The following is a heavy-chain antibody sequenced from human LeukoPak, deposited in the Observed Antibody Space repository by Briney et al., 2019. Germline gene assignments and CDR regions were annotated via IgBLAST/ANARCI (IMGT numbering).Heavy chain of an antibody. D-gene: IGHD3-16*02. V-gene: IGHV3-23*01. CDR3: ASTPFYDYVWGSYRYRGLFDN. CDR2: ICGSGGCT. J-gene: IGHJ4*02. CDR1: GFTFSTYA. Sequence: GGSLRLSCAASGFTFSTYAMSWVRQAPGRGLEWVSGICGSGGCTYYADSVKARFTISRDNSKNTLYLQMNSLRVEDTAVYYCASTPFYDYVWGSYRYRGLFDNWGQGTLVSVSS.